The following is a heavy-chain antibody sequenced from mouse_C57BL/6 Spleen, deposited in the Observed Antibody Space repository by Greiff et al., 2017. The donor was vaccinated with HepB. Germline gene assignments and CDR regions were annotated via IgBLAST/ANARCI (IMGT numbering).Heavy chain of an antibody. CDR3: ARSADYYGSSYEAMDY. CDR2: IYPRSGNT. J-gene: IGHJ4*01. V-gene: IGHV1-81*01. Sequence: VKLVESGAELARPGASVKLSCKASGYTFTSYGISWVKQRTGQGLEWIGEIYPRSGNTYYNEKFKGKATLTADKSSSTAYMELRSLTSEDSAVYFCARSADYYGSSYEAMDYWGQGTSVTVSS. D-gene: IGHD1-1*01. CDR1: GYTFTSYG.